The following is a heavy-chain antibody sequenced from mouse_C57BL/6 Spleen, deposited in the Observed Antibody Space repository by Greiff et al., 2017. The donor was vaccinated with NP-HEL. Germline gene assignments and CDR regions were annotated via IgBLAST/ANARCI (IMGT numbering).Heavy chain of an antibody. V-gene: IGHV1-82*01. Sequence: LQESGPELVKPGASVKISCKASGYAFSSSWMNWVKQRPGKGLEWIGRIYPGDGDTNYNGKFKGKATLTADKSSSTAYMQLSSLTSEDSAVYFCARSLGYGSSHWYFDVWGTGTTVTVSS. J-gene: IGHJ1*03. CDR1: GYAFSSSW. D-gene: IGHD1-1*01. CDR2: IYPGDGDT. CDR3: ARSLGYGSSHWYFDV.